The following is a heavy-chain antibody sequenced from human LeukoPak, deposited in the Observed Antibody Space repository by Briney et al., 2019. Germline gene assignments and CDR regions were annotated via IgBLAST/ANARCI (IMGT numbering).Heavy chain of an antibody. Sequence: PSETLSLTCTVSGGSISSYYWSWIRQPPGKGLEWIGYIYYSGSTNYNPSLKSRVTISVDTSKNQFSLKLSSVTAADTAVYYCERVSDYVWGSYRYQDDYGWDVWGQGTTVTVSS. V-gene: IGHV4-59*01. CDR2: IYYSGST. D-gene: IGHD3-16*02. CDR3: ERVSDYVWGSYRYQDDYGWDV. J-gene: IGHJ6*02. CDR1: GGSISSYY.